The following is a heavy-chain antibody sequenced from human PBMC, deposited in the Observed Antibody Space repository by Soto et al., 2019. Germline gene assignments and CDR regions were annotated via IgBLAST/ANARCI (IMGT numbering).Heavy chain of an antibody. D-gene: IGHD4-17*01. CDR3: AKGFGNYGPFDY. CDR1: GFSFSTYG. V-gene: IGHV3-30*18. CDR2: ISNDGSNK. J-gene: IGHJ4*02. Sequence: QVHLVESGGGVVQPGRSLRLSCAASGFSFSTYGMHWVRQAPGKGLEWVAFISNDGSNKYYADSVKGRFTISRDNSKNTFYLQRNTLGAENTAVYYCAKGFGNYGPFDYGGQGPLVTASP.